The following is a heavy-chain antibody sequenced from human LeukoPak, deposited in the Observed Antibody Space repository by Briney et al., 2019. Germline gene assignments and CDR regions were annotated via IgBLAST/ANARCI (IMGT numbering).Heavy chain of an antibody. CDR2: INKGSTHM. CDR3: VRLRRNSDSSGYYYYYDS. Sequence: GESLRISCAASEFSFKSYSFNWVRQAPGKGLEWVSSINKGSTHMYYADSVKGRFTVSRDDAQNSLYLQMNSLSAEDTALYYCVRLRRNSDSSGYYYYYDSWGRGTQATDSS. V-gene: IGHV3-21*01. CDR1: EFSFKSYS. D-gene: IGHD3-22*01. J-gene: IGHJ4*02.